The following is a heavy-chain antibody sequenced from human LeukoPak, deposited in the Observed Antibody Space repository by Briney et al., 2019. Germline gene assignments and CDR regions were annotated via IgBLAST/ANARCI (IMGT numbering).Heavy chain of an antibody. J-gene: IGHJ3*02. Sequence: PSETLSLTCTVSGGSIDSSSYYWGWIRQPPGKGLEWIGSIYYSGSTYYNPSLKSRATLSVDTSKNQFSLKLSSVTAADTAVYYCARWGSPSAFDIWGQGTMVTVSS. CDR3: ARWGSPSAFDI. CDR2: IYYSGST. D-gene: IGHD3-16*01. V-gene: IGHV4-39*01. CDR1: GGSIDSSSYY.